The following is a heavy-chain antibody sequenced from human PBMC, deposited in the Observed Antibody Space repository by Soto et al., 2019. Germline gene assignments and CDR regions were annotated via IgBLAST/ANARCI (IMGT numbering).Heavy chain of an antibody. Sequence: PGGSLRLSCAASGFTFSSYGMHWVRQAPGKGLEWVAVIYYDGSNKYYADSVKGRFTISRDNSKNTLYLQMNSLRAEDTAVYYCVRGVGGRKSYYYYGLDVWGQGTTVTVSS. V-gene: IGHV3-33*01. CDR3: VRGVGGRKSYYYYGLDV. J-gene: IGHJ6*02. CDR2: IYYDGSNK. CDR1: GFTFSSYG. D-gene: IGHD3-16*01.